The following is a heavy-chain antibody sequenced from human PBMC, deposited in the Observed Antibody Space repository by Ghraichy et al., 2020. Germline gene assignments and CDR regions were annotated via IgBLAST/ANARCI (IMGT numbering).Heavy chain of an antibody. J-gene: IGHJ4*02. CDR1: GGSISSYY. Sequence: SETLSLTCTVSGGSISSYYWSWIRQPPGKGLEWIGYIYYSGSTNYNPSLKSRVTISVDTSKNQFSLKLSSVTAADTAVYYCTRGSYYYDRSGYNPFFDYWGQGTLVTVSS. CDR3: TRGSYYYDRSGYNPFFDY. V-gene: IGHV4-59*01. D-gene: IGHD3-22*01. CDR2: IYYSGST.